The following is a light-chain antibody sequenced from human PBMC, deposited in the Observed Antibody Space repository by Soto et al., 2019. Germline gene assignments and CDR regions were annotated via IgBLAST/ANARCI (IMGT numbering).Light chain of an antibody. CDR3: QQSYRTPRA. CDR2: AAS. J-gene: IGKJ4*01. Sequence: DIQMTQSPSSLSASVGDRVTITCRASQSISSYLNWYQQKPGKAPKLLIYAASSLHSGVPSRFSGSGSGTDFTLTISSLQPEDFATYYCQQSYRTPRAFGGGTKVEIK. V-gene: IGKV1-39*01. CDR1: QSISSY.